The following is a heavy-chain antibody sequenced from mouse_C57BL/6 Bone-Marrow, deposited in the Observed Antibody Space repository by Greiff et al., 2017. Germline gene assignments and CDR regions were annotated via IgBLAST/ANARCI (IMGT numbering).Heavy chain of an antibody. Sequence: QVQLQESGPGLVAPSPCLSISCTASGFSLTSYSISWVRQPPGKGLEWLGVIWPGGGTNYYSAPGSRLSTSKDNSKSEVFLKMNRLQTDDAARYYCARNDGYYLGLDVWGTGTTVTVSS. D-gene: IGHD2-3*01. J-gene: IGHJ1*03. CDR2: IWPGGGT. CDR3: ARNDGYYLGLDV. CDR1: GFSLTSYS. V-gene: IGHV2-9-1*01.